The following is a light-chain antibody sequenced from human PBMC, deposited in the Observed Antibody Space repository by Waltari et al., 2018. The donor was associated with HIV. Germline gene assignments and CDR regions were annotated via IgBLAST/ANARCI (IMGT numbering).Light chain of an antibody. J-gene: IGLJ3*02. CDR1: SSDIGAYDS. Sequence: QSALTQPPSASGSLGQSVTISCTGSSSDIGAYDSVSWFQQHPRSAPTLLLYEVTRRPSTVSDRFSGSRSGSTAFLTVAGLQPDDEATYFWSSYGDSLRVLFGGGTNVTVL. CDR3: SSYGDSLRVL. V-gene: IGLV2-8*01. CDR2: EVT.